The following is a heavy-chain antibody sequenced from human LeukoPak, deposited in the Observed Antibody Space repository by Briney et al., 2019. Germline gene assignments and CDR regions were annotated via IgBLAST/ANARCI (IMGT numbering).Heavy chain of an antibody. CDR3: VSFYETN. J-gene: IGHJ4*02. CDR1: GNYW. CDR2: INSDGSWT. D-gene: IGHD2-2*01. V-gene: IGHV3-74*01. Sequence: GGSLRLSCAASGNYWMNWVRQAPGKGLVWVSHINSDGSWTGYADSVKGRFTISKDNAKNTVYPQMNNLRAEDTAVYYCVSFYETNWGRGTLVTVSS.